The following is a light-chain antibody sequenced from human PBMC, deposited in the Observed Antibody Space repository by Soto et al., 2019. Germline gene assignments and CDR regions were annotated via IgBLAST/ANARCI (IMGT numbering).Light chain of an antibody. Sequence: IVLTQSPATLSLSPGKRVTLSCRANQSVRSNSLPWYRQKPGQAPRLLIYDASSRATGLPDRFSGSGSGTDFTLTTSRLEPEDFAVYYCQQYNNWPPYTFGQGTKLEIK. V-gene: IGKV3D-20*02. CDR2: DAS. J-gene: IGKJ2*01. CDR3: QQYNNWPPYT. CDR1: QSVRSNS.